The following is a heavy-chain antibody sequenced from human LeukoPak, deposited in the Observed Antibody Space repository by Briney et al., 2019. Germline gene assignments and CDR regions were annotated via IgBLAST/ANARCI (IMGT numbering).Heavy chain of an antibody. J-gene: IGHJ6*03. CDR3: ASSIAARPVYYYYMDV. CDR2: IKQDGSEK. V-gene: IGHV3-7*01. D-gene: IGHD6-6*01. Sequence: GGSPRLSCAASGFTFSSYWMSWVRQAPGKGLEWVANIKQDGSEKYYVDSVKGRFTISRDNAKNSLYLQMNSLRAEDTAVYYCASSIAARPVYYYYMDVWGKGTTVTVSS. CDR1: GFTFSSYW.